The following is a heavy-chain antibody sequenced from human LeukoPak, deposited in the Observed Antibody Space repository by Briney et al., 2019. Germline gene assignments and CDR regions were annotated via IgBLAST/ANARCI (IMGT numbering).Heavy chain of an antibody. V-gene: IGHV3-33*01. CDR2: IWYDGSNK. Sequence: PGRSLRLSCAASGFTFSSYGMHWLRQAPGKGLEGVAVIWYDGSNKYYADSVKGRFTISRDNSKNTLYLQMNSLRAEDTAVYYCARGPPATVRFLEWFNYYYYYMDVWGKGTTVTVSS. CDR1: GFTFSSYG. J-gene: IGHJ6*03. D-gene: IGHD3-3*01. CDR3: ARGPPATVRFLEWFNYYYYYMDV.